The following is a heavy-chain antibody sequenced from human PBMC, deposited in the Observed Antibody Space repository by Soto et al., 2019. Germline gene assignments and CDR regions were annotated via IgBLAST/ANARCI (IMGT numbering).Heavy chain of an antibody. V-gene: IGHV1-18*01. CDR2: ISAYNGNT. Sequence: ASVKVSCKASGYTFTSYGISWVRQAPGQGLEWMGWISAYNGNTNYAQKLQGRVTMTTDTSTSTAYMELRSLRSDDTAVYYCARDRIAARLVKDYYYYYMDVWGKGTTVTVSS. J-gene: IGHJ6*03. D-gene: IGHD6-6*01. CDR1: GYTFTSYG. CDR3: ARDRIAARLVKDYYYYYMDV.